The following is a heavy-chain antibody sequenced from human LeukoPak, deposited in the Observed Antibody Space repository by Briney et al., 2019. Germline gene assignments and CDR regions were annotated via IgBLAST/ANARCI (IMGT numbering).Heavy chain of an antibody. CDR1: GYTFTGYY. CDR2: INPNSGGT. V-gene: IGHV1-2*02. D-gene: IGHD1-26*01. CDR3: ARDGTGATPFDY. J-gene: IGHJ4*02. Sequence: ASVKVSCKXSGYTFTGYYMHWVRQAPGQGLEWMGWINPNSGGTNYAQKFQGRVTMTRDTSISTAYMELSRLRSDDTAVYYCARDGTGATPFDYWGQGTLVTVSS.